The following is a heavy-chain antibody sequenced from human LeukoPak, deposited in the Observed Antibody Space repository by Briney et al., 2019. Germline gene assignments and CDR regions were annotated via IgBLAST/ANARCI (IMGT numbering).Heavy chain of an antibody. J-gene: IGHJ4*02. V-gene: IGHV3-66*01. D-gene: IGHD2-21*01. CDR1: GFAFDDYG. Sequence: PGGSLRLSCVASGFAFDDYGMIWVRHAPGKGLEWVSLKGRFTISRDNSKNTVYLQMNSLRAEDTAVYYCARNIPVTRWGYWGQGTLVTVSS. CDR3: ARNIPVTRWGY.